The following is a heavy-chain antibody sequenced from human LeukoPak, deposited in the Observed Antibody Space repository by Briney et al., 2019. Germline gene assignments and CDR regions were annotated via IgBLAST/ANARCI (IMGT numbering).Heavy chain of an antibody. CDR3: ARVVGWELQYDAFDV. Sequence: TASETLSLTCTVSGGSISSYYWSWIRQPPGKGLEWIGNIYYSGSTNYNPSLKSRVTMSVDTSKNQFSLNLRSVTAAATAVYYCARVVGWELQYDAFDVWGQGTMVTVSS. V-gene: IGHV4-59*01. CDR1: GGSISSYY. CDR2: IYYSGST. D-gene: IGHD1-26*01. J-gene: IGHJ3*01.